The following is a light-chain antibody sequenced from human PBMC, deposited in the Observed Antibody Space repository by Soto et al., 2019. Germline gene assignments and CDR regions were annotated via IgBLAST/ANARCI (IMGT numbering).Light chain of an antibody. CDR2: QVS. J-gene: IGKJ1*01. CDR1: QSLVHGDGNTY. Sequence: DVVLTQTPLSSPVTLGQPASISCRSSQSLVHGDGNTYLSWFQQRPGQPPRLLIYQVSNRFSGVPDRFSVSGAGTDFTLKISRVEAEDVAVYYCVQFAHFPRTFGQGTKVEFK. CDR3: VQFAHFPRT. V-gene: IGKV2-24*01.